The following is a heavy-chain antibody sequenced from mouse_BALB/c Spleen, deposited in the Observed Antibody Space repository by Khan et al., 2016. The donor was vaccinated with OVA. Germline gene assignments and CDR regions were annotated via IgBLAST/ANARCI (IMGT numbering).Heavy chain of an antibody. Sequence: VQRVESGAELAKPGASVKMSCKASGYTFTSYWMHWVKQRPGQGLEWIGYINPSSGYTDYNQNFKDKATLTADKSSSTAYMQLSSLTSEDSAVYYCARDRSDYWGQGTTLTVSS. V-gene: IGHV1-7*01. CDR3: ARDRSDY. J-gene: IGHJ2*01. CDR1: GYTFTSYW. CDR2: INPSSGYT.